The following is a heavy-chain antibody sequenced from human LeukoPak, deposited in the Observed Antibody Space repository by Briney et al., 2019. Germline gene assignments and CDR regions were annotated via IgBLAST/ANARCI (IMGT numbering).Heavy chain of an antibody. CDR1: GGSFSGYY. V-gene: IGHV4-59*01. CDR3: ARDAVSDYYGMDV. Sequence: PSETLSLTCAVYGGSFSGYYWSWIRQPPGKGLEWIGYIYYSGSTNYNPSLKSRVTISVDTSKNQFSLKLSSVTAADTAVYYCARDAVSDYYGMDVWGQGTTVTVSS. CDR2: IYYSGST. J-gene: IGHJ6*02.